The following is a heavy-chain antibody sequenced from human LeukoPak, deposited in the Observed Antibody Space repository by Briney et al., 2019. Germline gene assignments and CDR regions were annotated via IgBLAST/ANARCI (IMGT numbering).Heavy chain of an antibody. CDR1: GFTFSSYG. CDR3: ARDLRSGSSWYLFGY. J-gene: IGHJ4*02. V-gene: IGHV3-33*01. Sequence: PGGSLRLSCEASGFTFSSYGMHWVRQAPGKGLEWVALIWYDGSNKFYADSVKGRFTISRDNSKNTLYLQMNSLGAEDTAVYYCARDLRSGSSWYLFGYWGQGTLVTVSS. D-gene: IGHD6-13*01. CDR2: IWYDGSNK.